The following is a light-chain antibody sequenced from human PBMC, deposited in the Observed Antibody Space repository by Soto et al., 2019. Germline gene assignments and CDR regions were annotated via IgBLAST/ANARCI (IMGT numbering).Light chain of an antibody. CDR3: CSYAGSFTWV. J-gene: IGLJ3*02. CDR1: TGDVGAYNF. V-gene: IGLV2-11*01. Sequence: QSALTQPRSVSGSPGQSVTISCTGTTGDVGAYNFVSWYQLHPGKAPKLMIYDANKRPSGVPDRFSASKSGNTASLTISGFQAEDEADYYCCSYAGSFTWVFGGGTKLTVL. CDR2: DAN.